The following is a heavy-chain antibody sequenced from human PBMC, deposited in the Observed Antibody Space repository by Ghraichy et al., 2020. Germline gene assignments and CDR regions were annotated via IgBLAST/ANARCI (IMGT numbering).Heavy chain of an antibody. CDR2: INHSGST. CDR1: GGSFSGYY. CDR3: ASGPLATAYYYYMDV. Sequence: ETLSLTCAVYGGSFSGYYWSWIRQPPGKGLEWIGEINHSGSTNYNPSLKSRVTISVDTSKNQFSLKLSSVTAADTAVYYCASGPLATAYYYYMDVWGKGTTVTVSS. V-gene: IGHV4-34*01. D-gene: IGHD5-24*01. J-gene: IGHJ6*03.